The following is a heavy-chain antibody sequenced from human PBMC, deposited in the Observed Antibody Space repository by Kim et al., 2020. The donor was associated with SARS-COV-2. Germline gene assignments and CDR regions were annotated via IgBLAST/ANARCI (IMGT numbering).Heavy chain of an antibody. Sequence: YNDYAVSVQRRLTIHSDTSKNQFSLHLNSVTPEDTAVYFCARGVGISGFDHWGQGTLVTVSS. J-gene: IGHJ4*02. CDR2: YN. CDR3: ARGVGISGFDH. D-gene: IGHD6-25*01. V-gene: IGHV6-1*01.